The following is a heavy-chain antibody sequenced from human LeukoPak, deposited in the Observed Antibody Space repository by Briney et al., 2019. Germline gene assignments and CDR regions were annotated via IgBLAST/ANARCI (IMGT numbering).Heavy chain of an antibody. CDR3: ARPYDFWSGTYNWFDP. CDR1: GYTFTAQY. V-gene: IGHV1-2*02. CDR2: INPNNGDT. D-gene: IGHD3-3*01. Sequence: ASVKVSCKASGYTFTAQYMHWVRQAPGQGVEWMGWINPNNGDTKYAQSFQGRVTITRDTSISTAYMELSRLRSDDTAVYYCARPYDFWSGTYNWFDPWGQGTLVTVSS. J-gene: IGHJ5*02.